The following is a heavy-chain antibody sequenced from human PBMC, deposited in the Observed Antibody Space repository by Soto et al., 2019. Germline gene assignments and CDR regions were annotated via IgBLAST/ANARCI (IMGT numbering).Heavy chain of an antibody. D-gene: IGHD3-10*01. CDR3: ARAPLYGSGSYDAFDI. CDR1: GFTFSDYY. V-gene: IGHV3-11*05. J-gene: IGHJ3*02. CDR2: TSSSSSYT. Sequence: QVQLVESGGGLVKPGGSLRLSCAASGFTFSDYYMSWIRQAPGKGLEWVSYTSSSSSYTNYADSVKGRFTISRDNAKNSLYLQMNSLRAEDTAVYYCARAPLYGSGSYDAFDIWGQGTMVTVSS.